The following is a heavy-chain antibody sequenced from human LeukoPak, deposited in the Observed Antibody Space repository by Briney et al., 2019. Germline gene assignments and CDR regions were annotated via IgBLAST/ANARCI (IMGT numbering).Heavy chain of an antibody. CDR3: ARDPHGDYYFDY. CDR2: IDAGNGNT. Sequence: ASVKVSCKASGYTFTSYAMHWVRQAPGQRLEWMGWIDAGNGNTKYSQKFQGRVTITRDTSASTAYMELSSLGSEDTAVYYCARDPHGDYYFDYWGQGTLVTVSS. D-gene: IGHD4-17*01. V-gene: IGHV1-3*01. J-gene: IGHJ4*02. CDR1: GYTFTSYA.